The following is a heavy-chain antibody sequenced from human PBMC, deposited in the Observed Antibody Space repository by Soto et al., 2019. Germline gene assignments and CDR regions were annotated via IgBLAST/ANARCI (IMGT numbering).Heavy chain of an antibody. CDR3: ARDSGSGSYYYYFDY. Sequence: SETLSLTCTVSGGSISPYYWSWIRQPPGKGLEWIGYIYYSGSTNYNPSLKSRVTISVDTSKNQFSLKLSSVTAADTAVYYCARDSGSGSYYYYFDYWGQGTQVTVSS. CDR1: GGSISPYY. J-gene: IGHJ4*02. D-gene: IGHD3-10*01. CDR2: IYYSGST. V-gene: IGHV4-59*01.